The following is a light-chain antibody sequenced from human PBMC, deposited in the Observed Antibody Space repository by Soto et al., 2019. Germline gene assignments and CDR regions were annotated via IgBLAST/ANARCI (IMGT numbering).Light chain of an antibody. J-gene: IGLJ2*01. Sequence: QSVLTQPPSVSGAPGQRVTISCTGSSSNIGAGYDVHWYRHLPGTAPKLLIYGDSTRPSGVPDRFSGSRSGTSASLAITGLQPEDEADYSCQSQDSRLSGVVFGGGTKLTVL. V-gene: IGLV1-40*01. CDR2: GDS. CDR3: QSQDSRLSGVV. CDR1: SSNIGAGYD.